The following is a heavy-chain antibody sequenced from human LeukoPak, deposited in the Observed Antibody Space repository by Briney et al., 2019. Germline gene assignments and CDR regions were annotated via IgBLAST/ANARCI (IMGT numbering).Heavy chain of an antibody. Sequence: KPSETLSLTCTVSGGSISSYYWNWIRQPPGKGLEWIREINHSGSTNYNPSLKSRVTISVDTSKNQFSLKLSSVTAADTAVYYCASKLAWTPFDYWGQGTLVTVSS. V-gene: IGHV4-34*01. J-gene: IGHJ4*02. CDR1: GGSISSYY. D-gene: IGHD1-1*01. CDR3: ASKLAWTPFDY. CDR2: INHSGST.